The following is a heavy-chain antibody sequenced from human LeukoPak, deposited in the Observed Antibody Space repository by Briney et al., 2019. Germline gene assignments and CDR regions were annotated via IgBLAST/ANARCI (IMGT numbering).Heavy chain of an antibody. CDR3: VKGISGTYFGMDV. CDR1: GYSFTTFW. V-gene: IGHV5-51*01. D-gene: IGHD3-10*01. CDR2: IYPGDSDT. J-gene: IGHJ6*02. Sequence: GESLKISCYGSGYSFTTFWIGWGRQMPEKGLEWMGIIYPGDSDTRYSPSFQGQVTISADKSITTAYLQWSSLKASDTAIYYCVKGISGTYFGMDVWGQGTTVTVSS.